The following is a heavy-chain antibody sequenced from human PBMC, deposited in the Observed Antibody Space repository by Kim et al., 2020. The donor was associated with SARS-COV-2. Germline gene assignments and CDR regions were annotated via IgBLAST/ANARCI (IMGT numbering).Heavy chain of an antibody. J-gene: IGHJ4*02. Sequence: SETLSLTCAVYGGSFSGYYWSWIRQPPGKGLEWIGEINHSGSTNYNPSLKSRVTISVDTSKNQFSLKLSSVTAADTAVYYCARGVPGAIRGYFDYWGQGTLVTVSS. CDR1: GGSFSGYY. CDR3: ARGVPGAIRGYFDY. D-gene: IGHD2-2*01. CDR2: INHSGST. V-gene: IGHV4-34*01.